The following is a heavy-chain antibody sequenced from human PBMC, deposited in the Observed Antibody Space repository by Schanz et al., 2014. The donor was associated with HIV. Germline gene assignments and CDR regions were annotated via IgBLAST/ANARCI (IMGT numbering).Heavy chain of an antibody. CDR2: INPIFGTT. J-gene: IGHJ3*02. V-gene: IGHV1-69*01. CDR1: GYSFTDHY. CDR3: ASGRFDTVIWWGDAFLI. Sequence: QVQLVQSGAEVKKPGASVKVSCKASGYSFTDHYIHWVRQAPGQGLEWMGWINPIFGTTNYAQKFQGRVTITEDESTSTAYMELSSLRSEDTAVYYCASGRFDTVIWWGDAFLIWGRGTMVTVSS. D-gene: IGHD5-18*01.